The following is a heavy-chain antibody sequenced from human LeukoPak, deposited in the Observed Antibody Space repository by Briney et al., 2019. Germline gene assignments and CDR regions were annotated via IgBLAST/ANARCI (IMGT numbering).Heavy chain of an antibody. J-gene: IGHJ4*02. CDR2: ISYDGSNK. CDR1: GFTFSSYA. Sequence: QPGGSLRLSCAASGFTFSSYAMHWVRRAPGKGLEWVAVISYDGSNKYYADSVKGRFTISRDNSKNTLYLQMNSLRAEDTAVYYCASPPSYYDSSGYSQVWGQGTLVTVSS. D-gene: IGHD3-22*01. CDR3: ASPPSYYDSSGYSQV. V-gene: IGHV3-30-3*01.